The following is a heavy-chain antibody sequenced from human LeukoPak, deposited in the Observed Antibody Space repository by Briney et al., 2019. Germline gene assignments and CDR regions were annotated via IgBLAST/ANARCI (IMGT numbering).Heavy chain of an antibody. V-gene: IGHV1-18*01. CDR1: GYTFTSYG. Sequence: GASVKVSCKASGYTFTSYGISWVRQAPGQGLEWMGWISAYNGNTNYAQKLQGRVTMTTDTSTSTAYMELRSLTSDDTAIYYCARHGGIGPKRDYFDYWGPGTLVTVSS. CDR3: ARHGGIGPKRDYFDY. D-gene: IGHD3-16*01. J-gene: IGHJ4*02. CDR2: ISAYNGNT.